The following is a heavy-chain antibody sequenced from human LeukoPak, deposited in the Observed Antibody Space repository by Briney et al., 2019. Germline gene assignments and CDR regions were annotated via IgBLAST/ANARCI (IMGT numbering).Heavy chain of an antibody. Sequence: ASMKVSCKASGYTFTSYGITWVRQAPGQGLEWMGWISPNTGDTVSAQKLQDRVTMTTDTSTSTAFMELRSLRFDDTAVYFCARGPSGTAFGPGDYWGQGTLVTVSS. D-gene: IGHD3-3*02. V-gene: IGHV1-18*01. J-gene: IGHJ4*02. CDR2: ISPNTGDT. CDR3: ARGPSGTAFGPGDY. CDR1: GYTFTSYG.